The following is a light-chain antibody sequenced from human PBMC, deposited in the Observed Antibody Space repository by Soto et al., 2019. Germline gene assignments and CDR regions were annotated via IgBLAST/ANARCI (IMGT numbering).Light chain of an antibody. V-gene: IGKV3-20*01. CDR3: QQYGSSGT. CDR1: QSVSNNY. J-gene: IGKJ1*01. CDR2: SAS. Sequence: EIVLTQSPGTLSLSLGERATLSCRASQSVSNNYLAWYQQKPGQAPRLLIYSASNRATGIPDRFSGSGSGTDFTLTISRLEPEDFAVYYCQQYGSSGTFGQGTKVDIK.